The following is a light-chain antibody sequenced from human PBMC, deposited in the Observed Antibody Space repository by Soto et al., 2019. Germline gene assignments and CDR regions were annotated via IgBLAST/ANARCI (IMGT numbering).Light chain of an antibody. V-gene: IGLV1-47*02. CDR3: AAWDDSLSGVM. CDR2: SNS. CDR1: SSDFGGNY. Sequence: QSVLTQLASASGTPGQRITLSCSGSSSDFGGNYVDLYQQLQGRSPKLLIGSNSQQPSGVPDRFSCCKAGASASLDISGLRSADEADYYCAAWDDSLSGVMFGGGTKLTVL. J-gene: IGLJ3*02.